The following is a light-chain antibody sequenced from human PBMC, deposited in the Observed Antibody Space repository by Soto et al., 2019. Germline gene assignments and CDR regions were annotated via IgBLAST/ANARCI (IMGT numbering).Light chain of an antibody. CDR3: QQYSKWPLT. CDR2: GAS. V-gene: IGKV3-15*01. CDR1: QSVSSY. Sequence: EIVITQAPATLSVSPGARVTLSCRASQSVSSYLAWYQQKPGQAPRLLIYGASTGATGIPARFSGSGSGTEFILTISSLQSEDFAVYYCQQYSKWPLTFGGGTKVDIK. J-gene: IGKJ4*01.